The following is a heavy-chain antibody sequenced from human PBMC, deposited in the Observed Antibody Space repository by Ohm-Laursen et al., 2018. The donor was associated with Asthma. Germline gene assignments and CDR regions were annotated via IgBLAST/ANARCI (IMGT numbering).Heavy chain of an antibody. CDR1: GFTFGDYA. V-gene: IGHV3-49*03. CDR2: IRSKAYGGTT. Sequence: SLRLSCTASGFTFGDYAMSWFRQAPGKGLEWVGFIRSKAYGGTTEYAASVKGRFTISRDDSKSIAYLQMNSLKTEDTALYYCTRGPHCGGDCLSNYYYGMDVWGQGTTVTGSS. CDR3: TRGPHCGGDCLSNYYYGMDV. J-gene: IGHJ6*02. D-gene: IGHD2-21*02.